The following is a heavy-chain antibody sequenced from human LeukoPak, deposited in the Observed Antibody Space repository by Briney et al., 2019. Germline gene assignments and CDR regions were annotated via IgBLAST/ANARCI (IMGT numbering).Heavy chain of an antibody. CDR3: AKEYSGSMYYFDY. V-gene: IGHV3-30*02. Sequence: GGSLRLSCAASGFTFSSYVMHWVRQAPGKGLEWVAFIRYDGSNKQYADSVKGRFTISRDNSKNTLYLQMNSLRAEDTALYYCAKEYSGSMYYFDYWGQGTLVTVSS. CDR1: GFTFSSYV. CDR2: IRYDGSNK. J-gene: IGHJ4*02. D-gene: IGHD1-26*01.